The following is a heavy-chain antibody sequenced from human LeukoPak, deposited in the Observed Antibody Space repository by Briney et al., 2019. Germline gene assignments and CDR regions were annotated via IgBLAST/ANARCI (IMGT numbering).Heavy chain of an antibody. CDR3: ARSHMIVVVPGAFDI. Sequence: SETLSLTCAVSGYSISSGYYWGWIRQPPGKGLEWIGSIYHSGSTYYNPSLKSRVTISVDTPKNQFSLKLSPVTAADTAVYYCARSHMIVVVPGAFDIWGQGTMVTVSS. V-gene: IGHV4-38-2*01. CDR2: IYHSGST. D-gene: IGHD3-22*01. J-gene: IGHJ3*02. CDR1: GYSISSGYY.